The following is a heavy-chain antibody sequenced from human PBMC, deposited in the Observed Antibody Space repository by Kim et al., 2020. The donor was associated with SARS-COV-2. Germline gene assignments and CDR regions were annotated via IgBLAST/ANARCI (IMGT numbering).Heavy chain of an antibody. CDR1: GDSVSSNSAA. CDR2: TYYRSKWYN. Sequence: SQTLSLTCAISGDSVSSNSAAWNWIRQSPSRGLEWLGRTYYRSKWYNDYAVSVKSRITINPDTSKNQFSLQLNSVTPENTAVYYCAREEWQKTETSAVDAFDIWGQGTMVTVSS. V-gene: IGHV6-1*01. J-gene: IGHJ3*02. D-gene: IGHD1-7*01. CDR3: AREEWQKTETSAVDAFDI.